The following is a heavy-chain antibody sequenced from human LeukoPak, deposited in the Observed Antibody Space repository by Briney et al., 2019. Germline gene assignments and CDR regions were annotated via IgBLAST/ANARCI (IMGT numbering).Heavy chain of an antibody. CDR3: ATDDPLGSGYYFTY. CDR2: IIPIFGTA. CDR1: GGTFSSYA. V-gene: IGHV1-69*05. D-gene: IGHD3-22*01. J-gene: IGHJ4*02. Sequence: SVKVSCKASGGTFSSYAISWVRQAPGQGLEWMGRIIPIFGTANYAQKFQGRVTITTVESTSTAYMELSSLRSEDTAVYYCATDDPLGSGYYFTYWGQGTLVTVSS.